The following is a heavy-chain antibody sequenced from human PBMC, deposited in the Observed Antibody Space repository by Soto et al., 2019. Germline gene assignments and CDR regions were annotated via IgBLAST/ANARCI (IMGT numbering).Heavy chain of an antibody. CDR2: MSYDGSDK. D-gene: IGHD2-2*01. V-gene: IGHV3-30-3*01. CDR1: GFSFRSYA. CDR3: ARARLSTPAVEY. J-gene: IGHJ4*02. Sequence: VQLVESGGGVVQPGRSLRLSCAASGFSFRSYAMHWVRQAPGKGLERVAVMSYDGSDKDYADSVKGRFTISSDNSTNTLYLPTSSLRAEDSAAYYCARARLSTPAVEYWCQGTLVTVSS.